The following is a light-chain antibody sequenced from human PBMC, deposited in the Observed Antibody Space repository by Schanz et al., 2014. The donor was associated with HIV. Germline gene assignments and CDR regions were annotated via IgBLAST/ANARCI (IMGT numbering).Light chain of an antibody. CDR1: SSSIGFNT. J-gene: IGLJ3*02. V-gene: IGLV1-44*01. Sequence: QSVLTQPPSASGTPGQRVTISCSGSSSSIGFNTINWYQHLPGTAPKLIMYNSYHRPSGVPDRFSGSSSGTSASLAISGLQSEDEADYYCAAWDDSLNGWVLGGGTK. CDR2: NSY. CDR3: AAWDDSLNGWV.